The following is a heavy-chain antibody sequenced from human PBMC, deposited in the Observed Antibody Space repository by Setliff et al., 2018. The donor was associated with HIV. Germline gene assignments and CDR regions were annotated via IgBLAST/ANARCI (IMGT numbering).Heavy chain of an antibody. J-gene: IGHJ4*02. CDR2: IYYSGST. CDR3: ARTSELGWAPFDY. V-gene: IGHV4-30-4*08. Sequence: SETLSLTCTVSGGSISSGDYYWSWIRQPPGKGLEWIGYIYYSGSTYYNPSLKSRVTISVDTSKNQFSLRLSSLIAADTAVYYCARTSELGWAPFDYWGQGTLVTVSS. D-gene: IGHD7-27*01. CDR1: GGSISSGDYY.